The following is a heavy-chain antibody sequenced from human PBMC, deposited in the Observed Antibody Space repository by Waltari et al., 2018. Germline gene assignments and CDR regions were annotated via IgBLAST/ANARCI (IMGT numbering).Heavy chain of an antibody. Sequence: EVQLVESGGGLVQPGGSLRLACAASGFNFNTYWMSWVRQSPGEGLGCVAFRKPEAGEKDYVDSVEERFTISRDNAKNSLRLQMNSLRVEDTVLYYCAGMGWPSAAGTPVWFDPWGQGTLVTVSS. J-gene: IGHJ5*02. V-gene: IGHV3-7*01. CDR2: RKPEAGEK. D-gene: IGHD6-19*01. CDR3: AGMGWPSAAGTPVWFDP. CDR1: GFNFNTYW.